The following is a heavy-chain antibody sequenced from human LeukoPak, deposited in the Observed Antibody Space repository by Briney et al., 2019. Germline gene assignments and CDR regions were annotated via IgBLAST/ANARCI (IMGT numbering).Heavy chain of an antibody. Sequence: QPGGSLRLSCAVSGITLSNYGMSWVRQAPGKGLEWVAGISDSGGRTNYADPVRGRFTISRDNPKNTLYLQMNSLRAEDTAVYYCARGVDYYYYMDVWGKGTTVTVSS. CDR3: ARGVDYYYYMDV. J-gene: IGHJ6*03. V-gene: IGHV3-23*01. CDR2: ISDSGGRT. CDR1: GITLSNYG. D-gene: IGHD2-15*01.